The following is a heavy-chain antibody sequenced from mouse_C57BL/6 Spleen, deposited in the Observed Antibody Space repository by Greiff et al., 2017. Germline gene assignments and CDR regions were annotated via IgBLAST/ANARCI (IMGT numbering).Heavy chain of an antibody. CDR2: IHPNSGNT. CDR1: GYTFTSYW. Sequence: QVQLQQPGAELVKPGASVKLSCKASGYTFTSYWMHWVKQRPGQGLEWIGMIHPNSGNTNYNEKFKSKATLTVDKSSSTAYMQLSSLTSEDSAVYYGARTRTTVVEGWDFGGWGTGTTVTV. D-gene: IGHD1-1*01. CDR3: ARTRTTVVEGWDFGG. V-gene: IGHV1-64*01. J-gene: IGHJ1*03.